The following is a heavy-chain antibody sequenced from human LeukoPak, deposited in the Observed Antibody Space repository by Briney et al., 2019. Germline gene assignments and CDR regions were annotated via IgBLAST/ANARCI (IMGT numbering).Heavy chain of an antibody. J-gene: IGHJ4*02. CDR2: INPSGGSI. V-gene: IGHV1-46*01. Sequence: ASVKVSCKASGYTFTSYGISWVRQAPGQGLEWMGIINPSGGSINYAQKFQGRVTMTRDTSTSTVYMELSSLRSEDTAVYYCARDGWFYYDSSDYSGFDYWGRGTLITVSS. CDR1: GYTFTSYG. D-gene: IGHD3-22*01. CDR3: ARDGWFYYDSSDYSGFDY.